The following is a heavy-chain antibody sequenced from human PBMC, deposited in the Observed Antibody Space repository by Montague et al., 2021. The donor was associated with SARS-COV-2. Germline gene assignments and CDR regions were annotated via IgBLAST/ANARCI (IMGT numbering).Heavy chain of an antibody. CDR3: ARGQVTIFGVLIMLPAAGDLDI. CDR2: VNHSGST. J-gene: IGHJ3*02. D-gene: IGHD3-3*01. Sequence: SETLSLTCAVYGGSFSGYYWSWIRQPPGKGLEWIGEVNHSGSTNYNPSLKSRVTISVDTSKNPCSLKMNSVSAADTAVYYCARGQVTIFGVLIMLPAAGDLDIWGRGTMVSVSS. V-gene: IGHV4-34*01. CDR1: GGSFSGYY.